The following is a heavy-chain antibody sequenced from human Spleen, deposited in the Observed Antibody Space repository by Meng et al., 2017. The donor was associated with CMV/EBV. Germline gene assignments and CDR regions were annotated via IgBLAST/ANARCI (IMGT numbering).Heavy chain of an antibody. J-gene: IGHJ2*01. V-gene: IGHV1-3*04. D-gene: IGHD3-9*01. CDR3: ARGSTVLRYFDWLYHVYWNFDL. CDR2: INTGNGHT. Sequence: QVKLVQPGAEVKGPGAPVKVSCKASGNSLTTYTMHGVRQAPGQRLEWMGWINTGNGHTKYSQKFQGRVNITWDTSASIAYMELSSLRSEDTAVYYCARGSTVLRYFDWLYHVYWNFDLWGRGTLVTVSS. CDR1: GNSLTTYT.